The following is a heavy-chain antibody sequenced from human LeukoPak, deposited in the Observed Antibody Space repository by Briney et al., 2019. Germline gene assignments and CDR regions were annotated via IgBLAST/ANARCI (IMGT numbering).Heavy chain of an antibody. V-gene: IGHV3-7*01. CDR1: GFTFSSYW. CDR2: IKQDGSEK. D-gene: IGHD3-16*02. J-gene: IGHJ4*02. Sequence: SGGSLRLSCAASGFTFSSYWMSWVRQAPGKGLEWVANIKQDGSEKYYVDSVKGRFTISRDNAKNSLYLQMNSLRAEDTAVYYCARDGEGYDYVWGSYRPYYFDYWGQGTLVTVSS. CDR3: ARDGEGYDYVWGSYRPYYFDY.